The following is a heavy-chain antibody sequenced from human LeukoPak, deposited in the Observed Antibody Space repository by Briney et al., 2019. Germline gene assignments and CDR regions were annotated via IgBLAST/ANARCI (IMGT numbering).Heavy chain of an antibody. D-gene: IGHD3-10*01. CDR2: IKQDGSEK. Sequence: GGSLRLSCAASGFTFSSYWMSWVRQAPGKGLEWVANIKQDGSEKYYVDSVKGRFTISRDNAKNSLYLQMNSLRAEDTAVYYCATPMVRGYMDVWGKGTTVTISS. J-gene: IGHJ6*03. V-gene: IGHV3-7*01. CDR3: ATPMVRGYMDV. CDR1: GFTFSSYW.